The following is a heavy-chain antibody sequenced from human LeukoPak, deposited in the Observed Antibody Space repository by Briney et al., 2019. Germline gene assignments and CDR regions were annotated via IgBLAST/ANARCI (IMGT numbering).Heavy chain of an antibody. J-gene: IGHJ4*02. Sequence: GASVKVSCKASGYTFAGYYLHWVRQASGQGLEWMGWINPKSGGTNYAQKFQGRVTMTRDTSISTAYMELSSLRSEDTAVYYCARGRRPHFDYWGQGTLVTVS. V-gene: IGHV1-2*02. CDR3: ARGRRPHFDY. CDR2: INPKSGGT. CDR1: GYTFAGYY.